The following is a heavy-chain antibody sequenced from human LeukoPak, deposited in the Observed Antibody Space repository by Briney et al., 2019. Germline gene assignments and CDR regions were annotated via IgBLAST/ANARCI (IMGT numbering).Heavy chain of an antibody. CDR2: INDDGSDT. D-gene: IGHD2-15*01. Sequence: GGSLRLSCAASGFTFKLYWMHWDRQVPGKRPVWVSRINDDGSDTIYADSVRGRFTISRDDAKNTVYLQINNLRAEDTAVYYCVRGGPSTWSWGQGTLVTVSS. CDR3: VRGGPSTWS. CDR1: GFTFKLYW. J-gene: IGHJ5*02. V-gene: IGHV3-74*01.